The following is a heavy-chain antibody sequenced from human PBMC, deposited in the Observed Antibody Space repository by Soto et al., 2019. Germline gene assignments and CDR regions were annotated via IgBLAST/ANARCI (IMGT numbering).Heavy chain of an antibody. CDR2: TYYRSKWHY. V-gene: IGHV6-1*01. CDR1: GDSVSNNSVA. J-gene: IGHJ4*02. Sequence: SETLSLTCAISGDSVSNNSVAWNWVRQSPSRGLEWLGRTYYRSKWHYDYAPSVRSRITINPDTSKNHFSLQLNSVSPEDAAVYYCARTLRGRGVKYFDDWGQGTLVTVSS. D-gene: IGHD3-10*01. CDR3: ARTLRGRGVKYFDD.